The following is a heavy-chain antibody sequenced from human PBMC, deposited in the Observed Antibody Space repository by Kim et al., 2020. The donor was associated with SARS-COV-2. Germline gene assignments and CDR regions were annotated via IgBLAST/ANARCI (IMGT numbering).Heavy chain of an antibody. CDR3: ARDQPYCSGGSCYLGPFDY. V-gene: IGHV3-30-3*01. CDR2: ISYDGSNK. CDR1: GFTFSSYA. Sequence: GGSLRLSCAASGFTFSSYAMHWVRQAPGKGLEWVAVISYDGSNKYYADSVKGRFTISRDNSKNTLYLQMNSLRAEDTAVYYCARDQPYCSGGSCYLGPFDYWGQGTLVTVSS. D-gene: IGHD2-15*01. J-gene: IGHJ4*02.